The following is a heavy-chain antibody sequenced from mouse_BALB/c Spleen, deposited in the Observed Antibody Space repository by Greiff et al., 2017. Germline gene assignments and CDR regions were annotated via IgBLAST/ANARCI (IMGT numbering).Heavy chain of an antibody. V-gene: IGHV1-4*02. J-gene: IGHJ2*01. CDR2: INPSSGYT. D-gene: IGHD3-3*01. CDR1: GYTFTSYT. Sequence: QVQLKESAAELARPGASVKMSCKASGYTFTSYTMHWVKQRPGQGLEWIGYINPSSGYTEYNQKFKDKTTLTADKSSSTAYMQLSSLTSEDSAVYYGAREPRRECYCGVGTPLTLSP. CDR3: AREPRRECY.